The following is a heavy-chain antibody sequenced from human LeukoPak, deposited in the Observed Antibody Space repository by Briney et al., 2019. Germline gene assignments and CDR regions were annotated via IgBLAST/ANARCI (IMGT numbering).Heavy chain of an antibody. CDR1: GFTFGDYA. D-gene: IGHD2-15*01. CDR3: TRGWDCSGGSCYTALFDY. J-gene: IGHJ4*02. V-gene: IGHV3-49*04. CDR2: IRSKAYGGTT. Sequence: QPGRSLRLSCTASGFTFGDYAMSWVRQAPGKGLEWVGFIRSKAYGGTTEYAASVKGRFTISRDDSKSIAYLQMNSLKTEDTAVYYCTRGWDCSGGSCYTALFDYWGQGTLVTVSS.